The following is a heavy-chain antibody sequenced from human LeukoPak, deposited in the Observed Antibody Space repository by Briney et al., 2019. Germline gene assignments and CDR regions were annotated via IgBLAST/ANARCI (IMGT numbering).Heavy chain of an antibody. D-gene: IGHD3-9*01. CDR2: INWGGSTT. J-gene: IGHJ4*02. CDR3: TPGDLTGQSF. CDR1: GFTFDDHA. Sequence: GGSLRLSCAASGFTFDDHAMHWVRQAPGKGLEWVSLINWGGSTTYYADYVKGQFHISRENNKNSLYLQMNVLRPEDSAFYYCTPGDLTGQSFWGQGTLVTVSS. V-gene: IGHV3-43D*03.